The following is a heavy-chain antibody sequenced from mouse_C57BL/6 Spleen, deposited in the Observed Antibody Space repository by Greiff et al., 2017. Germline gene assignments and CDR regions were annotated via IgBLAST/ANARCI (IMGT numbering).Heavy chain of an antibody. Sequence: EVKLMESGGGLVKPGGSLKLSCAASGFTFSDYGMHWVRQAPEKGLEWVAYISSGSSTIYYADTVKGRFTISRDNAKNTLCLQMTSLRSEETAMYYCARFGYGSWFAYWGQGTLVTVSA. J-gene: IGHJ3*01. D-gene: IGHD1-1*01. CDR1: GFTFSDYG. CDR3: ARFGYGSWFAY. CDR2: ISSGSSTI. V-gene: IGHV5-17*01.